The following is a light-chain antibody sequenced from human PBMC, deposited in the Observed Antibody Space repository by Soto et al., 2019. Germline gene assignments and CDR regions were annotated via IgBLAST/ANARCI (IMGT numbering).Light chain of an antibody. CDR1: QSVSSS. J-gene: IGKJ4*01. CDR3: QQRSNWPLT. Sequence: EIVLTQSPATLYLSTGERATLSCRASQSVSSSLAWYQQKPGQAPRLLIYDASNRATGIPARFSGSGSGTDFTLTISSLEPEDFAVYYCQQRSNWPLTFGGGTKVEIK. CDR2: DAS. V-gene: IGKV3-11*01.